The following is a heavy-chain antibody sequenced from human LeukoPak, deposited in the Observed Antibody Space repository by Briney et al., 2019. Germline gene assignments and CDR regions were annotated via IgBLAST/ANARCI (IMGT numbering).Heavy chain of an antibody. Sequence: ASVKVSCRASGYTFTSYDINWVRQATGQGLEWMGWMNPNSGNTGYAQKFQGRVTMTRNTSISTAYMELSSLRSEDTAVYYCARSRGIIVVVPAAIGGSFDYWGQGTLVTVSS. J-gene: IGHJ4*02. V-gene: IGHV1-8*01. D-gene: IGHD2-2*01. CDR3: ARSRGIIVVVPAAIGGSFDY. CDR1: GYTFTSYD. CDR2: MNPNSGNT.